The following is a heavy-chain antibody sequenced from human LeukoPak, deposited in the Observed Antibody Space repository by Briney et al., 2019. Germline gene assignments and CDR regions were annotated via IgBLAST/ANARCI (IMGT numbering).Heavy chain of an antibody. Sequence: GGSLRLSCAASGFTFSSYSMNWVRQAPGKGLEWVSSISSSSSYIYYADSVKGRFTISRDNSKNTLYLQMNSLRAEDTAVYYCAKDHPPHCSSTSCYDMGYWGQGTLVTVSS. V-gene: IGHV3-21*01. CDR3: AKDHPPHCSSTSCYDMGY. J-gene: IGHJ4*02. D-gene: IGHD2-2*01. CDR1: GFTFSSYS. CDR2: ISSSSSYI.